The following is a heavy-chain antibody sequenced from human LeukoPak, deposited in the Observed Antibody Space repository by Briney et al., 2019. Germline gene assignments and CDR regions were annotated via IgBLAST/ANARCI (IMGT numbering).Heavy chain of an antibody. CDR2: IRSITYDGTT. CDR3: TRSSHGYDVLTGY. Sequence: GGSLRLSCTAFGFTFGDSAMSWVRQAPGKGLEWVGFIRSITYDGTTEYAASVRGRFTISRDDSKSIAYLQMNSLKTEDTAVYYCTRSSHGYDVLTGYWGQGTLVTVSS. V-gene: IGHV3-49*04. D-gene: IGHD3-9*01. J-gene: IGHJ4*02. CDR1: GFTFGDSA.